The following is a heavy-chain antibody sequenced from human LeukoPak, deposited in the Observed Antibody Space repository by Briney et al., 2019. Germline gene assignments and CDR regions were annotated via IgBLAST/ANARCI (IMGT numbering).Heavy chain of an antibody. D-gene: IGHD2-8*02. J-gene: IGHJ4*02. V-gene: IGHV3-48*03. Sequence: PGGSLRLSCAASGFTLNSYEIDWVRPAPGNGLEWVSYISTSGTTIYYADSVKGRFTISRDNAKNSLYLQMNSLRAEDTAVYYCARSTLATTGTYWGQGTLVTVSS. CDR3: ARSTLATTGTY. CDR1: GFTLNSYE. CDR2: ISTSGTTI.